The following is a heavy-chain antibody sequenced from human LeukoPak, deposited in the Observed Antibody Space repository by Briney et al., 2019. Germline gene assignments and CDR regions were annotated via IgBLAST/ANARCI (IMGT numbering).Heavy chain of an antibody. J-gene: IGHJ4*02. CDR1: GYTFTTYD. Sequence: GASVKVSCKASGYTFTTYDINWVRQAPGQGLEWMGWMNPNSGNTGYAQKFHGRVIFTRDTSISTAYMELSSLKPEDTALYYCARGASRSFDYWGQGTLVSVSS. CDR2: MNPNSGNT. D-gene: IGHD6-6*01. CDR3: ARGASRSFDY. V-gene: IGHV1-8*03.